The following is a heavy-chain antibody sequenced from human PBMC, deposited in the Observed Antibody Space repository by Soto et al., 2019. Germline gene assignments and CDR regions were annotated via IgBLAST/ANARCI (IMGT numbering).Heavy chain of an antibody. CDR1: GYTCTSYG. J-gene: IGHJ4*02. Sequence: QVQLLQSGAEVKKPGASVKVSCKASGYTCTSYGISWVRQAPVQGLEWRGWISAYNGNTNYAQKLQGRVTMTTDTSTSTAYMALRSLRSDDPAVYYCARDLAVGLVEYWGQGTLVTVSS. D-gene: IGHD6-19*01. V-gene: IGHV1-18*01. CDR2: ISAYNGNT. CDR3: ARDLAVGLVEY.